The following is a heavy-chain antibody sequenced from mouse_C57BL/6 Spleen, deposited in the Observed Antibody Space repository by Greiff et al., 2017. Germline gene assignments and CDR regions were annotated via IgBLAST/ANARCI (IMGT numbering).Heavy chain of an antibody. D-gene: IGHD2-4*01. CDR1: GYTFTRYW. Sequence: QVQLQQPGTELVKPGASVKLSCKASGYTFTRYWMHWVKQRPGHGLEWIGNINPSNGGTNYNEKFKSKATLTVDKSSSTAYMQLSSLTSEDSAVYYCARGYYDYDRAWFAYWGQGTLVTVSA. J-gene: IGHJ3*01. V-gene: IGHV1-53*01. CDR2: INPSNGGT. CDR3: ARGYYDYDRAWFAY.